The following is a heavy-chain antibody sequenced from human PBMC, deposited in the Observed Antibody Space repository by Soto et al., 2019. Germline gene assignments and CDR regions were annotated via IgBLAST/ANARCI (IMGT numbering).Heavy chain of an antibody. CDR3: ARRWGGSSSYGDY. J-gene: IGHJ4*02. D-gene: IGHD6-13*01. CDR1: GYSFTSYW. V-gene: IGHV5-10-1*01. CDR2: IDPSDSYT. Sequence: EVQLVQSGAEVKKPGESLRISCKGSGYSFTSYWISWVRQMPGKGLEWMGRIDPSDSYTNYSPSFQGHVTISAAKSISTAYMQWSSLKASDNAMYYWARRWGGSSSYGDYWGQGALVTVSS.